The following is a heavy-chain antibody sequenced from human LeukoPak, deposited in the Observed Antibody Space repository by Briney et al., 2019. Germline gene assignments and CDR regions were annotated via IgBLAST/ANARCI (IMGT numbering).Heavy chain of an antibody. V-gene: IGHV1-24*01. D-gene: IGHD6-13*01. CDR3: ATSILLRYSSRTDY. CDR1: GGTFSSYA. Sequence: ASVKVSCKASGGTFSSYAISWVRQAPGKGLEWMGGFDPEDGETIYAQKFQGRVTMTEDTSTDTAYMELSSLRSEDTAAYYCATSILLRYSSRTDYWGQGTLVTVSS. CDR2: FDPEDGET. J-gene: IGHJ4*02.